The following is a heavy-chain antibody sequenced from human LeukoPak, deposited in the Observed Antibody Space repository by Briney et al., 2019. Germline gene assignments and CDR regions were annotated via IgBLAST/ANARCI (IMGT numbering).Heavy chain of an antibody. D-gene: IGHD3-9*01. Sequence: ASVKVSCKASGYTFTNYDINWVRQATGQGLGWMGWMNPNTANTGYAQKFQGRVTMTRNTSISTAYMELSSLRSEDTAVYYCARRPSKYYDILTGHYRSEFDHWGQGTLVTVSS. CDR3: ARRPSKYYDILTGHYRSEFDH. CDR2: MNPNTANT. J-gene: IGHJ4*02. V-gene: IGHV1-8*01. CDR1: GYTFTNYD.